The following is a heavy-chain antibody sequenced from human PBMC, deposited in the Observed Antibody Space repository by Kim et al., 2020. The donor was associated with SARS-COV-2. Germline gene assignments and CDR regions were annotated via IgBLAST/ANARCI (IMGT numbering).Heavy chain of an antibody. CDR3: ARGPTVVTPIPPDY. V-gene: IGHV3-21*01. CDR2: ISSSSSYI. D-gene: IGHD2-21*02. J-gene: IGHJ4*02. Sequence: GGSLRLSCAASGFTFSSYSMNWVRQAPGKGLEWVSSISSSSSYIYYADSVKGRFTISRDNAKNSLYLQMNSLRAEDTAVYYCARGPTVVTPIPPDYWAREPWSPSPQ. CDR1: GFTFSSYS.